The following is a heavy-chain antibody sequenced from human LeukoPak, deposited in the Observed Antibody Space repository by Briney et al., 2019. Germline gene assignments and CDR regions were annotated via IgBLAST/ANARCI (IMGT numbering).Heavy chain of an antibody. CDR1: GFTVSSNY. CDR3: ARGPRYSGYDWAFDY. J-gene: IGHJ4*02. V-gene: IGHV4-31*02. CDR2: IYYSGST. Sequence: LRLSCAASGFTVSSNYMSWIRQHPGKGLEWIGYIYYSGSTYYNPSLKSRVTISVDTSKNQFSLKLSSVTAADTAVYYCARGPRYSGYDWAFDYWGQGTLVTVSS. D-gene: IGHD5-12*01.